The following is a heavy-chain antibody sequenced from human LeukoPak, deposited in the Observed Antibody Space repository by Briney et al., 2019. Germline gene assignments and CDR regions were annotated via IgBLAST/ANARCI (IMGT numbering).Heavy chain of an antibody. CDR3: AKVALGYCSGGSCYSPYYFDY. J-gene: IGHJ4*02. CDR1: GFTFTSYA. D-gene: IGHD2-15*01. V-gene: IGHV3-23*01. Sequence: GGSLRLSCAASGFTFTSYALSWVRQAPGKGLEWVSAISGSGISTSYADSVKGRFTISRDNSKNTLYLQMNSLRAEDTAVYYCAKVALGYCSGGSCYSPYYFDYWGQGTLVTVSS. CDR2: ISGSGIST.